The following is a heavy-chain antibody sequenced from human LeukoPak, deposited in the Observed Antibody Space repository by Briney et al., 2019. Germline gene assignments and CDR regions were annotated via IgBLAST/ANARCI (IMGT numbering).Heavy chain of an antibody. CDR2: IYHSGST. CDR3: ARGGIAARRYYYYYMDV. J-gene: IGHJ6*03. Sequence: SGTLSLTCAVSGGSISSSNWWSWVRQPPGKGLEWIGEIYHSGSTNYNPSLKSRVTISVDTSKNQFSLKLSSVTAADTAVYYCARGGIAARRYYYYYMDVWGKGTTVTVSS. CDR1: GGSISSSNW. V-gene: IGHV4-4*02. D-gene: IGHD6-6*01.